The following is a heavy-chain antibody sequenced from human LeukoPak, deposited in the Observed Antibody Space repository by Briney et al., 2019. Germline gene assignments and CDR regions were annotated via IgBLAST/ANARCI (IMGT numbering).Heavy chain of an antibody. CDR3: ARAQEQRVVPAAPPIEYYYYMDV. V-gene: IGHV1-2*02. CDR2: INPNSGGT. J-gene: IGHJ6*03. Sequence: ASVKVSCKASGGTFSSYAISWVRQAPGQGLEWMGWINPNSGGTNYAQKFQGRVTMTRDTSISTAYMELSRLRSDDTAVYYCARAQEQRVVPAAPPIEYYYYMDVWGKGTTVTISS. D-gene: IGHD2-2*01. CDR1: GGTFSSYA.